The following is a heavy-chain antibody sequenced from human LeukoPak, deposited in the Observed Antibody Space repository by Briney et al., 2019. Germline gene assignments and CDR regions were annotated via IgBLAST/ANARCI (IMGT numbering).Heavy chain of an antibody. Sequence: GGSLRLSCEASGFTFSSYGMHWVRQAPGKGLEWVAVISYDGSNKYYADSVKGRFTISRDNSKNTLYLQMNSLRAEDTAVYYCARSWELLEGWGQGTLVTVSS. D-gene: IGHD1-26*01. CDR2: ISYDGSNK. CDR3: ARSWELLEG. V-gene: IGHV3-30*03. J-gene: IGHJ4*02. CDR1: GFTFSSYG.